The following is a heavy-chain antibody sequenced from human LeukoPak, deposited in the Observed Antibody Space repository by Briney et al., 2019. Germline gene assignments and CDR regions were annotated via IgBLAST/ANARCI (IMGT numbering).Heavy chain of an antibody. CDR3: AREEVVVVAATYFDC. Sequence: ASVKVSCKASGYTFTSYGISWVRQAPGQGLEWMGWISAYNGNTNYAQKLQGRVTMTTDTSTSTAYMELRSLRSDDTAVYYCAREEVVVVAATYFDCWGQGTLVTVSS. D-gene: IGHD2-15*01. V-gene: IGHV1-18*01. J-gene: IGHJ4*02. CDR1: GYTFTSYG. CDR2: ISAYNGNT.